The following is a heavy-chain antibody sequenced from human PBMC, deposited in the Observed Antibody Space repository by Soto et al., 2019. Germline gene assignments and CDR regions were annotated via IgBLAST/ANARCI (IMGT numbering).Heavy chain of an antibody. D-gene: IGHD1-1*01. CDR1: GFPFSRHA. Sequence: PXESLRLSCAASGFPFSRHAMAWVRRAAGRGLEWVATIGSDGSTYHAESVKGRFSISRDNYGNMLHLQLNSLRVEDTGIYYCAKDPYNHRFDSWGQGTLVTVSS. V-gene: IGHV3-23*01. CDR2: IGSDGST. CDR3: AKDPYNHRFDS. J-gene: IGHJ4*02.